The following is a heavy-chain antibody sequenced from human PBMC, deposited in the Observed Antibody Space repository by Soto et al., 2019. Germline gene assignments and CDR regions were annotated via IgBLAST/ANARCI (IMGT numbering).Heavy chain of an antibody. V-gene: IGHV1-2*02. CDR3: ARDLAKGGGSAGFDY. CDR1: GYTFTVDY. Sequence: QVQLVQSVAEVKKPGASVNVSCKASGYTFTVDYMHWVRQAPGQGREWMGWINPKSGGTMYPQKFQGRVTMTWDTTISTAYMALTRLRSDDTAGYYCARDLAKGGGSAGFDYWGQGTLVTVSS. D-gene: IGHD2-15*01. J-gene: IGHJ4*02. CDR2: INPKSGGT.